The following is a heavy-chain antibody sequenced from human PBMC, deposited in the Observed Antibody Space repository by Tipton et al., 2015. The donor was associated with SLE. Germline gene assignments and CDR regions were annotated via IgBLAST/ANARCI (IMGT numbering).Heavy chain of an antibody. CDR3: ARGYHYGYAVDYYYYYYMDV. CDR2: IYYNGIT. CDR1: GGSFSSHY. Sequence: TLSLTCTVSGGSFSSHYWSWIRQPPGKGLEWIGYIYYNGITDYNPPLKSRVTISVDASKNQFSLKLSSVTAADTAVYFCARGYHYGYAVDYYYYYYMDVWGTGTTVTVSS. J-gene: IGHJ6*03. V-gene: IGHV4-59*11. D-gene: IGHD3-16*01.